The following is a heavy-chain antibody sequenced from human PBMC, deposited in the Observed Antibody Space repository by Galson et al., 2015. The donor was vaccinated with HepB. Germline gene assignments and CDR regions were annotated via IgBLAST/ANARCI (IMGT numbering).Heavy chain of an antibody. CDR3: AKTHNSGYDLGAEF. CDR1: GYSFTSYW. CDR2: IYPGDSDT. J-gene: IGHJ4*02. D-gene: IGHD5-12*01. V-gene: IGHV5-51*01. Sequence: QSGAEVKKPGDSLRISCKGSGYSFTSYWIAWVRQMPEKGLEYMGSIYPGDSDTRYRAAFQGHVTISADKSISTAYLQWSSLKASDTAIYYCAKTHNSGYDLGAEFWGQGTLVIVSS.